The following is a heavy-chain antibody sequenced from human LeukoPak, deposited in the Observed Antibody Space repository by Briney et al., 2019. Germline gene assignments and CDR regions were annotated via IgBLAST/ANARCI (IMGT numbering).Heavy chain of an antibody. CDR3: ASGAAAGNFGY. J-gene: IGHJ4*02. V-gene: IGHV1-69*04. CDR1: GGTFSSYA. CDR2: IIPILGIA. Sequence: SVKVSCKASGGTFSSYAISWVRQAPGQGLEWMGRIIPILGIANYAQKFQGRVTITADKSTSTAYMELSSLRSEDTAVYYCASGAAAGNFGYWGQGTLVTVSS. D-gene: IGHD6-13*01.